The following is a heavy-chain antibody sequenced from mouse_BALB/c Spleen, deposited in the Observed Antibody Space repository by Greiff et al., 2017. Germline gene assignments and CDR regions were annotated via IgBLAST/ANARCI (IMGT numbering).Heavy chain of an antibody. CDR1: GFTFSSYA. V-gene: IGHV5-9-3*01. CDR2: ISSGGSYT. CDR3: ARHEDYYGSSYYFDY. J-gene: IGHJ2*01. Sequence: EVKLVESGGGLVKPGGSLKLSCAASGFTFSSYAMSWVRQTPEKRLEWVATISSGGSYTYYPDSVKGRFTISRDNAKNTLYLQMSSLRSEDTAMYYCARHEDYYGSSYYFDYWGQGTTLTVSS. D-gene: IGHD1-1*01.